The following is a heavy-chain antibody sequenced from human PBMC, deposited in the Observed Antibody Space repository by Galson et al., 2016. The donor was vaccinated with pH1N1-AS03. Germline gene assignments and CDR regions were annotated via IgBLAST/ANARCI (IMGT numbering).Heavy chain of an antibody. CDR3: TRGKEKGRVIVPTVLFYFDS. V-gene: IGHV4-61*02. J-gene: IGHJ5*01. CDR2: INNRGNT. Sequence: LSLTCIVSGASVSSGGDYWSWIRQPAGKELEWIGRINNRGNTKYNPSLESRVVMSADTSRNQLSLRLSAVTAADPAVYYCTRGKEKGRVIVPTVLFYFDSWGQGKLVTVAS. CDR1: GASVSSGGDY. D-gene: IGHD2-21*01.